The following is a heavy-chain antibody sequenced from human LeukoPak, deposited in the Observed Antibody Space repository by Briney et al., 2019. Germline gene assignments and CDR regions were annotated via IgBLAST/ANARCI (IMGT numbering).Heavy chain of an antibody. CDR2: ISAYNGNT. CDR1: GYTFTSYG. Sequence: GASVKVSCKASGYTFTSYGISWVRQAPGQGLEWMGSISAYNGNTNYAQKLQGRVTMTTDTSTSTAYMELRSLRSDDTAVYYCAGDPRGTIGSRNNWFDPWGQGTLVTVSS. J-gene: IGHJ5*02. D-gene: IGHD2-15*01. V-gene: IGHV1-18*01. CDR3: AGDPRGTIGSRNNWFDP.